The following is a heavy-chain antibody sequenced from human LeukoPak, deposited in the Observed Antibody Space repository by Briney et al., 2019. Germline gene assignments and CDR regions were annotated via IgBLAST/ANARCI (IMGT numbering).Heavy chain of an antibody. CDR3: TRGHWGLQS. D-gene: IGHD7-27*01. CDR1: GASVTDYY. V-gene: IGHV4-59*02. CDR2: IHHSGNS. J-gene: IGHJ5*02. Sequence: SETLSLTCTVSGASVTDYYWSWIRQSPGKGLEWISYIHHSGNSDYNPSLRSRVTTSLDTSKNQFSLNLISVTAADTAVYYCTRGHWGLQSWSQGNPGYRLL.